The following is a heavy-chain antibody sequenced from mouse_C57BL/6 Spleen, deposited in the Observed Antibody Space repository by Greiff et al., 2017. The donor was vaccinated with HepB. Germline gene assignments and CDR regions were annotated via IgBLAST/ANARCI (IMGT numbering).Heavy chain of an antibody. CDR1: GYTFTSYW. D-gene: IGHD1-1*01. CDR3: ASPLLLPFAY. J-gene: IGHJ3*01. V-gene: IGHV1-50*01. CDR2: IDPSDSYT. Sequence: QVHVKQPGAELVKPGASVKLSCKASGYTFTSYWMQWVKQRPGQGLEWIGEIDPSDSYTNYNQKFKGKATLTVDTSSSTAYMQLSSLTSEDSAVYYCASPLLLPFAYWGQGTLVTVSA.